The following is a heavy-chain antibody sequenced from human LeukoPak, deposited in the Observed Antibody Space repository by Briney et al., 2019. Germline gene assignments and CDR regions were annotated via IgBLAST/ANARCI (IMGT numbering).Heavy chain of an antibody. V-gene: IGHV3-23*01. CDR3: AKGGSSSSGLGFRDY. D-gene: IGHD6-6*01. J-gene: IGHJ4*02. Sequence: PGGSLRLSCAASGFTFSSYAMSWVRQAPGKGLDWVSAISGSGGSTYYADSVKGRFTISRDNSKNTLYLQMNSLRAEDTAVYYCAKGGSSSSGLGFRDYWGQGTLVTVSS. CDR1: GFTFSSYA. CDR2: ISGSGGST.